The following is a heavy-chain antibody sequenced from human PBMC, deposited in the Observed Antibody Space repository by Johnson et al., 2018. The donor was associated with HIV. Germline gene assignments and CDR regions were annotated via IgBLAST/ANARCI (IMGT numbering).Heavy chain of an antibody. V-gene: IGHV3-9*01. CDR1: GFTFDDYA. Sequence: VQLVESGGGLVQPGRSLRLSCAASGFTFDDYAMHWVRQAPGKGLEWVSGISWNSGSIGYADSVKGRFTISRDNAKNYLYLQMNSLRAEDTALYYCAKDIGHDSSGYYWTGAFDIWGQGTMVTVSS. J-gene: IGHJ3*02. D-gene: IGHD3-22*01. CDR3: AKDIGHDSSGYYWTGAFDI. CDR2: ISWNSGSI.